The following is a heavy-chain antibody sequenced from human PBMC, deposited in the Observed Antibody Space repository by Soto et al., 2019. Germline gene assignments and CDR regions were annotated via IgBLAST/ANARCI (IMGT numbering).Heavy chain of an antibody. V-gene: IGHV3-30*18. D-gene: IGHD6-19*01. CDR1: GFTFRDYA. CDR3: AKGGRQWLSTSGFNY. Sequence: VQLVESGGGVVQPGRSLRLSCAASGFTFRDYAMHWVRQAPGKGLEWGAVVSHDGRNTHYADSVKGRFTISRDSSKNTVSMEMTSLRAEDTAVYYCAKGGRQWLSTSGFNYWGQGALVTVSS. J-gene: IGHJ4*02. CDR2: VSHDGRNT.